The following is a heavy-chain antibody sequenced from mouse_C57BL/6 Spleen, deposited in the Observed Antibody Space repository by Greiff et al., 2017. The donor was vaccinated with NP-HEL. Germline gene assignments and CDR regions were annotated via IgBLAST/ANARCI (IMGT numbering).Heavy chain of an antibody. CDR2: IDPSDSYT. CDR1: GYTFTSYW. Sequence: VQLQQPGAELVMPGASVKLSCEASGYTFTSYWMHWVKQRPGQGLEWIGEIDPSDSYTNYNQKFKGKSTLTVDKSSSTAYMQLSSLTSEDSAVYYCASGGNYDYGDGFAYWGQGTLVTVSA. D-gene: IGHD2-4*01. J-gene: IGHJ3*01. V-gene: IGHV1-69*01. CDR3: ASGGNYDYGDGFAY.